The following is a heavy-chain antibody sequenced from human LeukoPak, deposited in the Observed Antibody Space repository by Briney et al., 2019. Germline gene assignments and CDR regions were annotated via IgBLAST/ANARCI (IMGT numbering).Heavy chain of an antibody. CDR2: ISAYSGNT. Sequence: GASVKVSCKASGGTFSSYAISWVRQAPGQGLEWMGWISAYSGNTNYAQKLQGRVTMTTDTSTSTAYMELRSLRSDDTAVYYCARAYDFWSGYYRSAWFDPWGQGTLVTVSS. CDR1: GGTFSSYA. D-gene: IGHD3-3*01. V-gene: IGHV1-18*01. J-gene: IGHJ5*02. CDR3: ARAYDFWSGYYRSAWFDP.